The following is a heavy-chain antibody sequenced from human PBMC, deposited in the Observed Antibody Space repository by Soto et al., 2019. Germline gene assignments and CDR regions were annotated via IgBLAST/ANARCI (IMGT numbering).Heavy chain of an antibody. CDR3: GRGGGFMLGETWLAP. CDR1: GFSFSDYA. J-gene: IGHJ5*02. Sequence: PGGSLRLSCAASGFSFSDYAMIWVRQAPGKGLEWVSGISGAAGSIFYAGSVKGRFTISRDNSKNTLYLQMTRLRVEDTALNYYGRGGGFMLGETWLAPGGQEPLVPVSS. D-gene: IGHD3-10*02. CDR2: ISGAAGSI. V-gene: IGHV3-23*01.